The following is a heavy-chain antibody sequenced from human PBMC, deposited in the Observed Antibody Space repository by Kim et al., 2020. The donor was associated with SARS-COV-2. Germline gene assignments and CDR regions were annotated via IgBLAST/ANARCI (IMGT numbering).Heavy chain of an antibody. D-gene: IGHD4-17*01. CDR3: ARGIFTVTTVRVGRSGYF. CDR1: GGSFSGYY. J-gene: IGHJ2*01. V-gene: IGHV4-34*01. CDR2: INHSGST. Sequence: SETLSLTCAVYGGSFSGYYWSWIRQPPGKGLEWIGEINHSGSTNYNPSLKSRVTISVDTSKNQFSLKLSSVTAADTAVYYCARGIFTVTTVRVGRSGYF.